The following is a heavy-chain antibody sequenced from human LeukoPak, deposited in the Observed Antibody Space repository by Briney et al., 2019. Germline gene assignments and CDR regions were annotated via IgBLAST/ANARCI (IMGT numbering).Heavy chain of an antibody. CDR1: GFTFSSYG. CDR3: ALRRGSSGWSGRWFDP. CDR2: ISYDGSNK. J-gene: IGHJ5*02. Sequence: GGSLRLSCAASGFTFSSYGMHWVRQAPGKGLEWVAVISYDGSNKHYADSVKGRFTISRDDSKNTLHLQMNSLITEDTAVYYCALRRGSSGWSGRWFDPWGQGTLVTVSS. V-gene: IGHV3-30*03. D-gene: IGHD6-19*01.